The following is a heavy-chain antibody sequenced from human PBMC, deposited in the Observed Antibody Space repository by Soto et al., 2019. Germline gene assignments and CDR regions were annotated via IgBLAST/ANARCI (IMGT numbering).Heavy chain of an antibody. CDR2: ISAYNGNT. CDR1: GYTFTSYG. V-gene: IGHV1-18*01. D-gene: IGHD2-8*01. J-gene: IGHJ6*02. CDR3: ARDQSYCTNGVCYSQPAFSYYYYGMDV. Sequence: ASVKVSCKXSGYTFTSYGISWVRQALGQGLEWMGWISAYNGNTNYAQKLQGRVTMTTDTSTSTAYMELRSLRSDDTAVYYCARDQSYCTNGVCYSQPAFSYYYYGMDVWGQGTTVTVSS.